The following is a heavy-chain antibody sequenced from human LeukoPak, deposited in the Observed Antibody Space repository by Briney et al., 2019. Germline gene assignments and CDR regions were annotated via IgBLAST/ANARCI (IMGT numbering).Heavy chain of an antibody. D-gene: IGHD2-15*01. J-gene: IGHJ4*02. CDR2: ISYDGSNK. CDR1: GFTFSTYA. Sequence: PGGSLRLSCAASGFTFSTYAMHWVRQAPGKGLEWVAVISYDGSNKYYADSVKGRFTISRDNSKNTLYLQMSSLRVEDTAIYYCAKERYCSGGDCYPDDNWGQGTLVTVSS. CDR3: AKERYCSGGDCYPDDN. V-gene: IGHV3-30*04.